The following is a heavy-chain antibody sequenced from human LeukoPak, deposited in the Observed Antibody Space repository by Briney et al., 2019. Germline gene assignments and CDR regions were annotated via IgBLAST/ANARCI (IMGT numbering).Heavy chain of an antibody. CDR3: ARIDFDYGGNPYAFDI. CDR1: GGPISSYY. CDR2: IYYSGST. V-gene: IGHV4-59*01. Sequence: SETLSLTCTVSGGPISSYYWSWIRQPPGKGLEWIGYIYYSGSTNYNPSLKSRVTISVDTSKNQFSLKLSSVTAADTAVYYCARIDFDYGGNPYAFDIWGQGTMVTVSS. J-gene: IGHJ3*02. D-gene: IGHD4-23*01.